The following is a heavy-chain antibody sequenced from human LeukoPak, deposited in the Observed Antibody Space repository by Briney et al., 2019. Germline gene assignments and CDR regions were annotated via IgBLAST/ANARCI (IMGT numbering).Heavy chain of an antibody. D-gene: IGHD3-22*01. CDR2: IYYSGST. J-gene: IGHJ3*02. CDR1: GGSISSSSYY. Sequence: PSETLSLTCTVSGGSISSSSYYWGWIRQPPGKGLEWIGSIYYSGSTYYNPSLKSRVTISVDTSKNQFSLKLSSVTAADTAVYYCARELFYYYDSSGYAFDIWGQGTMVTVSS. V-gene: IGHV4-39*07. CDR3: ARELFYYYDSSGYAFDI.